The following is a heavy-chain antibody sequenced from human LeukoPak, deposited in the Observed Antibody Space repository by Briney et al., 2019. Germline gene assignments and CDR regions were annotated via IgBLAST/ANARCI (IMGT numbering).Heavy chain of an antibody. CDR3: ARVGSITGTKGFFGY. CDR1: GYTFTSYD. CDR2: MNPNSGNT. D-gene: IGHD1-20*01. V-gene: IGHV1-8*01. Sequence: ASVKVSCKASGYTFTSYDINWVRQATGQGLEWMGWMNPNSGNTGYAQKFQGRVTMTRNTSISTAYMELSSLRSEDTAVYYFARVGSITGTKGFFGYWGQGTLVTVSS. J-gene: IGHJ4*02.